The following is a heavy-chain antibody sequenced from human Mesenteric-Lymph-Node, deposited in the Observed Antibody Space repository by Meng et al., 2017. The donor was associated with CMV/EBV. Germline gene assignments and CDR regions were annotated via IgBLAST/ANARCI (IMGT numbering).Heavy chain of an antibody. CDR2: ISAYNGNT. D-gene: IGHD3-3*02. CDR1: GYTFTSYG. Sequence: ASVKVSCKASGYTFTSYGISWVRQAPGQGLEWMGWISAYNGNTNYAQKLQGRVTMTTDTSTSTAYMELRSLRSDDTAVYYCASSIRGDYYFDYWGQGTLVTSPQ. CDR3: ASSIRGDYYFDY. V-gene: IGHV1-18*01. J-gene: IGHJ4*02.